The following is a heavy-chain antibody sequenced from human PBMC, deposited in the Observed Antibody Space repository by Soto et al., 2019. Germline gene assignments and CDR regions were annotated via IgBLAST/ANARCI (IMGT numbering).Heavy chain of an antibody. V-gene: IGHV4-30-4*01. D-gene: IGHD4-17*01. CDR2: ISYSGST. Sequence: QVQLQESGPGLVKPSQTLSLTCTVSGGSISSGDYYWSWIRQPPGKGLEWIGYISYSGSTYYNPSLTRPVTISVDSSTNPFSLKLSSVTAADTPVYYCAIYGGNTVYFHYWGQGTLGTVSS. J-gene: IGHJ4*02. CDR1: GGSISSGDYY. CDR3: AIYGGNTVYFHY.